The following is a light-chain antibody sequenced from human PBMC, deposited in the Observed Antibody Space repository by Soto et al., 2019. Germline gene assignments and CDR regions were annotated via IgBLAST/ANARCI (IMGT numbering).Light chain of an antibody. CDR2: LNSDGSH. J-gene: IGLJ3*02. V-gene: IGLV4-69*01. CDR3: QTWGTGIRV. CDR1: SGHSSYA. Sequence: QPVLTQSPSASASLGASVKLTCTLSSGHSSYAIAWNQQQPEKGSRYLMKLNSDGSHSKGYGFADRLSVSSSGAKRYLNIASLQSREEADYYCQTWGTGIRVFGGGTKLTVL.